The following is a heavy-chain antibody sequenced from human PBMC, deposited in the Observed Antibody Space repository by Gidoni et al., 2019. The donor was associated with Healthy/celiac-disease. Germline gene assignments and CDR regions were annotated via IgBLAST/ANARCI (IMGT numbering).Heavy chain of an antibody. CDR2: ISGRGGRT. Sequence: EVHLVESGGGLVQPGGSLRLSFAASVFPFSSYAMSWVRQAPGKGLEWVSGISGRGGRTNYADSVKGRFTISRDNSKHTLYLQMNSLRAEDTAIYYCAKLIVVVSSYYFDYWGQGTLVTVSS. V-gene: IGHV3-23*04. CDR1: VFPFSSYA. D-gene: IGHD2-21*01. CDR3: AKLIVVVSSYYFDY. J-gene: IGHJ4*02.